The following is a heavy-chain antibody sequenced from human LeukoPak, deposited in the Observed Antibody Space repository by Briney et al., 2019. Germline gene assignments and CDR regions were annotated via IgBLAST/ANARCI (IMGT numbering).Heavy chain of an antibody. D-gene: IGHD3-22*01. J-gene: IGHJ6*02. CDR3: AKDFYMNYYDSSGYYYYGMDV. CDR2: ISYDGSNK. Sequence: PGGSLRLSCAASGFTFSSYGMHWVRQAPGKGLEWVAVISYDGSNKYYADSVKGRFTISRDNSKNTLYLQMNSLRAEDTAVYYCAKDFYMNYYDSSGYYYYGMDVWGQGTTVTVSS. V-gene: IGHV3-30*18. CDR1: GFTFSSYG.